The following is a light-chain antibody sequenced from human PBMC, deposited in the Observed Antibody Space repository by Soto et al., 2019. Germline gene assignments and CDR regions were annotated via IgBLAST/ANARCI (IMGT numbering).Light chain of an antibody. CDR3: YSHVDATTCV. CDR1: STDVGANNY. V-gene: IGLV2-14*01. J-gene: IGLJ2*01. CDR2: DVT. Sequence: QSALTQPASVSGSPGQSITISCTGTSTDVGANNYVSWYQQHPGRAPKVMIYDVTNRPSGVSSRFSGSKSGNTSSLTISGLHAEDEADYYCYSHVDATTCVFGGGTKVTVL.